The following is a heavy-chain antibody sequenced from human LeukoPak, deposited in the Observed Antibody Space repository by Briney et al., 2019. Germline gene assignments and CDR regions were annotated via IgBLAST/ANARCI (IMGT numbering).Heavy chain of an antibody. V-gene: IGHV3-23*01. CDR1: GFTFNTYA. CDR2: ISSSGGNT. Sequence: PGGSLRLSCAASGFTFNTYAMSWVRQAPGKGLEWVSTISSSGGNTYYADSVKGRFTVSRDNSKNTSYLQLDSLRAEDTAVYYCAKGASNDDWGQGTLVTVSS. CDR3: AKGASNDD. J-gene: IGHJ4*02.